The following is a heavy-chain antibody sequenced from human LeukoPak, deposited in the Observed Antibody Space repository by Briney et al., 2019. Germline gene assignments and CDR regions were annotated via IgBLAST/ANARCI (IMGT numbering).Heavy chain of an antibody. D-gene: IGHD4-17*01. CDR2: IRSKANSYAT. Sequence: GGSLRLSCAASGFSFSDYTMNWVRQASGKGLEWVGRIRSKANSYATAYAASVKGRFTISRDDSKNTAYLQMNSLKTEDTAVYYCTSDDYGSPWGQGTLVTVSS. CDR1: GFSFSDYT. J-gene: IGHJ5*02. V-gene: IGHV3-73*01. CDR3: TSDDYGSP.